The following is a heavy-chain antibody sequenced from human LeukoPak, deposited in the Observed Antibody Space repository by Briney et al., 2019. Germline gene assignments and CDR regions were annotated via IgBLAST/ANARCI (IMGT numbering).Heavy chain of an antibody. J-gene: IGHJ2*01. Sequence: SQTLSLTCTVSGGSISSDTYYWSWIRQPAGKGLEWIGRIHTSGSTNYNPSLQSRVTISVDTSKNQFSLKLSSVTAADTAVYYCARHATIENYWYFDLWGRGTLVTVSS. CDR1: GGSISSDTYY. D-gene: IGHD4/OR15-4a*01. CDR2: IHTSGST. V-gene: IGHV4-61*02. CDR3: ARHATIENYWYFDL.